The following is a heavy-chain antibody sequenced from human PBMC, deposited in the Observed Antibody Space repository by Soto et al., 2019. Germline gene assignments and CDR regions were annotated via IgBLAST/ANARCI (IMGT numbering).Heavy chain of an antibody. V-gene: IGHV4-39*07. Sequence: QLQLQESGPGLVKPSETLSLTCTVSGGSISSSSYYWGWIRQPPGKGLEWIGSVHHSGSTYYNPSRKSRVTISVDTSKNQFSLKLSSVTAADTAVYYCARVSPIDYFDYWGQGTLVTVSS. CDR1: GGSISSSSYY. CDR2: VHHSGST. J-gene: IGHJ4*02. CDR3: ARVSPIDYFDY.